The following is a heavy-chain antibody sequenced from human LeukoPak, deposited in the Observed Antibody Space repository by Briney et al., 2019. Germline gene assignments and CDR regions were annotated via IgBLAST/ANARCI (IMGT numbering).Heavy chain of an antibody. V-gene: IGHV4-61*02. Sequence: SETLSLTCTVSGGSISSGSYYWSWIRQPAGKGLEWIGRIYTSGSTNYNPSLKSRVTISVDTSKNQFSLKLSSVTAADTAVYYCARVDRRDYYYMDVWGKGTTVTVSS. CDR1: GGSISSGSYY. J-gene: IGHJ6*03. CDR3: ARVDRRDYYYMDV. CDR2: IYTSGST.